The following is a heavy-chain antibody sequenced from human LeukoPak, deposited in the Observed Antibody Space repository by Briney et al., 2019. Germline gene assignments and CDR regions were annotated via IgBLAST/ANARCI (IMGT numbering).Heavy chain of an antibody. Sequence: GGSLRLSCAASGFTFSSYAMHWVRQAPGKGLEWVAVMSYDGSNKYYADSVKGRFTISRDNSKNTLYLQMNSLRAEDTAVYYCARDDSILEAFDIWGQGTMVTVSS. CDR1: GFTFSSYA. V-gene: IGHV3-30-3*01. D-gene: IGHD2/OR15-2a*01. CDR2: MSYDGSNK. CDR3: ARDDSILEAFDI. J-gene: IGHJ3*02.